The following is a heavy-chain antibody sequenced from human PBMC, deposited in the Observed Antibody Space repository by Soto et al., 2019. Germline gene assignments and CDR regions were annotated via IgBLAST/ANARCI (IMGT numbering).Heavy chain of an antibody. D-gene: IGHD3-3*01. CDR3: ARDPLYDFWSGYYLGYAFDI. CDR1: GYTFTSYA. Sequence: ASVKVSCKASGYTFTSYAMHWVRQAPGQRLEWMGWINAGNGNTKYSQKFQGRVTITRDTSASTAYMELSSLRSEDTAVYYCARDPLYDFWSGYYLGYAFDIWGQGTMVT. J-gene: IGHJ3*02. CDR2: INAGNGNT. V-gene: IGHV1-3*01.